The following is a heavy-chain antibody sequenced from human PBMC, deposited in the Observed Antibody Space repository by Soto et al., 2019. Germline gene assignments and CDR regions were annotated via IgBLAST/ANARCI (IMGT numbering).Heavy chain of an antibody. CDR1: GFTFSSYA. CDR3: AKTVTIVGATHLPDY. CDR2: ISGSGFST. J-gene: IGHJ4*02. D-gene: IGHD1-26*01. V-gene: IGHV3-23*01. Sequence: GGSLRLSCAASGFTFSSYAMSWVRQAPGKGLEWVSAISGSGFSTYYADSVKGRFTISRDNSKNTLYLQMNSLRAEDTAVYYCAKTVTIVGATHLPDYWGQGTLVTVSS.